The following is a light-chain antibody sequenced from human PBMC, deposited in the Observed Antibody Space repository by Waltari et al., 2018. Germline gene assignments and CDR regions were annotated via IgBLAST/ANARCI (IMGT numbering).Light chain of an antibody. CDR2: DAS. CDR3: QPYDKLPLT. J-gene: IGKJ4*01. V-gene: IGKV1-33*01. CDR1: QDIRNH. Sequence: DIHMTQFPSSLSASVGGRVTITCQATQDIRNHLNWYQQKPGKAPKLLVYDASRLQSGVPSRFGGSRSGTYFTFTISSLQAEDAATYYCQPYDKLPLTFGGGTKVDI.